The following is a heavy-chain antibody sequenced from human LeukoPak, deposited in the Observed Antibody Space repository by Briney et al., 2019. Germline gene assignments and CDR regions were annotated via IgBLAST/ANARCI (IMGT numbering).Heavy chain of an antibody. CDR3: ARDPLNYYGSGSYPFDY. CDR1: GYTFTSYY. Sequence: ASVKVSCQASGYTFTSYYMHWVRQAPGQGLEWMGIINPSGGSTSYAQKFQGRVTMTRDTSTSTAYMELSSLSSEDTAVYYCARDPLNYYGSGSYPFDYWGQGTLVTVSS. D-gene: IGHD3-10*01. J-gene: IGHJ4*02. CDR2: INPSGGST. V-gene: IGHV1-46*01.